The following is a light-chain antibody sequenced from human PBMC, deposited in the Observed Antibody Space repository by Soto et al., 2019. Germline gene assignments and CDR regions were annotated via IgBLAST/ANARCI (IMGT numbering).Light chain of an antibody. CDR2: EGS. CDR3: CSYAGNQGV. J-gene: IGLJ2*01. Sequence: QSALTQPASVSGSPGQSITISCTGTSSDVGSYNLVSWYQQHPGKAPKLMIYEGSKRPSGVSNRFSGSKSGNTASLTISGLQAEDEADYYCCSYAGNQGVFGGGTKLTVL. CDR1: SSDVGSYNL. V-gene: IGLV2-23*01.